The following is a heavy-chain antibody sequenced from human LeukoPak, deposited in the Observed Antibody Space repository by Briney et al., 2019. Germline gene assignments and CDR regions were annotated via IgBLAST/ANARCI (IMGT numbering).Heavy chain of an antibody. CDR1: GLTVSSNY. J-gene: IGHJ1*01. D-gene: IGHD3-16*01. CDR2: IKSKTDGGTT. Sequence: GGSLRLSCAASGLTVSSNYMSWVRQAPGKGLEWVGRIKSKTDGGTTDYAAPVKGRFTISRDDSKNTLYLQMNSLKTEDTAVYYCTTARLVVGGLVSPGNEYFQHWGQGTLVTVSS. CDR3: TTARLVVGGLVSPGNEYFQH. V-gene: IGHV3-15*01.